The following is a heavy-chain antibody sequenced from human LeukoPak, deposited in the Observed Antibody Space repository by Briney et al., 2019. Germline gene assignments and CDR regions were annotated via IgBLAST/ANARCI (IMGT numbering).Heavy chain of an antibody. CDR1: GFTFSSYG. CDR2: IRYDGSKK. V-gene: IGHV3-30*02. D-gene: IGHD3/OR15-3a*01. J-gene: IGHJ4*01. Sequence: PGGSLRLSCAASGFTFSSYGMHWVRQAPGKGLEWVAFIRYDGSKKYYADSVKGRFTISRDNSKNTLHLLMNNLRVEDTAIYHCAKIPQVGTVTVPNFDHWGHGTLVTVS. CDR3: AKIPQVGTVTVPNFDH.